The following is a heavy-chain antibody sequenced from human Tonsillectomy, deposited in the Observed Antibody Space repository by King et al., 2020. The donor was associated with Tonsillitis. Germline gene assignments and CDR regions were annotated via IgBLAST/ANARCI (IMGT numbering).Heavy chain of an antibody. V-gene: IGHV3-7*03. CDR1: GFTFSSYW. D-gene: IGHD1-26*01. Sequence: VQLVESGGGLVQPGGSLRLSCAASGFTFSSYWMSWVRQAPGKGLEWVANIKQDGSETYYVDSVKGRFTISRANAKNSLYLQMNSLRAEDTAVYYCARDKETGATRLGYWGQGTLVTVAS. CDR2: IKQDGSET. J-gene: IGHJ4*02. CDR3: ARDKETGATRLGY.